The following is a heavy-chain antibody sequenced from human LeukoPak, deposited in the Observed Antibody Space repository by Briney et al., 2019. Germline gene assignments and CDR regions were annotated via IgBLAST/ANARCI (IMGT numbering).Heavy chain of an antibody. J-gene: IGHJ5*02. CDR2: ISTSGSTI. V-gene: IGHV3-11*04. CDR3: ARARSYSASGRTGFDP. Sequence: PGGSLRLSCAASGFTFSDYYMTWIRQAPGKGLEWVSYISTSGSTIYYAESVRGRFTISRDNAKDSLYLQMTSLRAEDTAVYYCARARSYSASGRTGFDPWGQGTLVTVSS. CDR1: GFTFSDYY. D-gene: IGHD3-10*01.